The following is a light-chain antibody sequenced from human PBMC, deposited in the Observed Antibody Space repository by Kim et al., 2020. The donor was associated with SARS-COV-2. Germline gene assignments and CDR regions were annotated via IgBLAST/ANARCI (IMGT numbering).Light chain of an antibody. CDR3: SSYTSSSTLVV. J-gene: IGLJ2*01. Sequence: SLTIACPRTTSDVGDYNYVSWYQQHPGKAPKLMIYDVSNRPSGVSNRFSGSKSGNTASLTISGLQAEDEADYYCSSYTSSSTLVVFGGGTQLTVL. V-gene: IGLV2-14*03. CDR1: TSDVGDYNY. CDR2: DVS.